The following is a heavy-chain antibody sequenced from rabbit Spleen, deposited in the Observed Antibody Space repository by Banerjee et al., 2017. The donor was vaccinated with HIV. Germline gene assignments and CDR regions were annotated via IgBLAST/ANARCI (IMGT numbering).Heavy chain of an antibody. V-gene: IGHV1S45*01. Sequence: QEQLVESGGDLVKPGTSLTLTCTASGFSFSSSYYMCWVRQAPGKGLECIACIYAGSSGSNYYANCAKGRFSISKSSSTTLTLQMTSLTVADTATYFCARGSATMTMVITWFCLNLWCQGTLVTVS. D-gene: IGHD2-1*01. CDR2: IYAGSSGSN. J-gene: IGHJ4*01. CDR3: ARGSATMTMVITWFCLNL. CDR1: GFSFSSSYY.